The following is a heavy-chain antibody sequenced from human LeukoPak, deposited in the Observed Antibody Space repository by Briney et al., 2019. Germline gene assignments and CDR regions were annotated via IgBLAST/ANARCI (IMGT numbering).Heavy chain of an antibody. Sequence: SQTLSLTCTVSGGSISSGDYYWSWIRQPPGKGLEWIGYIYYSGSTYYNPSLKSRVTISVDTSKNQFSLKLSSVTAADTAVYYCARGRYDILTGYLNYFDYWGQGTLVTVSS. J-gene: IGHJ4*02. D-gene: IGHD3-9*01. V-gene: IGHV4-30-4*08. CDR2: IYYSGST. CDR3: ARGRYDILTGYLNYFDY. CDR1: GGSISSGDYY.